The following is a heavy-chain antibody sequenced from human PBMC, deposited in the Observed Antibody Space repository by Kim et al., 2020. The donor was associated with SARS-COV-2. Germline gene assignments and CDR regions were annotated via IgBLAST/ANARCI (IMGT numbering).Heavy chain of an antibody. V-gene: IGHV4-39*01. D-gene: IGHD1-26*01. J-gene: IGHJ4*02. CDR2: IYYSGST. CDR3: ASHVGGSYLYDY. CDR1: GGSISSSSYY. Sequence: SETLSLTCTASGGSISSSSYYWGWIRQPTGMGLDWIGSIYYSGSTYYNPSLKSRVTISVDTSKNQFTLKLSSVTAADTAVYYCASHVGGSYLYDYWGQGTLVTVSS.